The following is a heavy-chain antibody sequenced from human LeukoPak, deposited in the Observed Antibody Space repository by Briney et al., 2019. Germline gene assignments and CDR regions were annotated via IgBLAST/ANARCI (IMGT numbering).Heavy chain of an antibody. CDR2: INIDGTTT. V-gene: IGHV3-74*01. CDR1: GFTFTSHW. D-gene: IGHD1/OR15-1a*01. Sequence: PGGSLRLSCVASGFTFTSHWMHWFRQAPGKGLVWVSRINIDGTTTGYADSVRGRFTISRDNAKSTLYLQMNGLRAEDTAAYYCARDLTWNTADYWGQGTLVTVSS. CDR3: ARDLTWNTADY. J-gene: IGHJ4*02.